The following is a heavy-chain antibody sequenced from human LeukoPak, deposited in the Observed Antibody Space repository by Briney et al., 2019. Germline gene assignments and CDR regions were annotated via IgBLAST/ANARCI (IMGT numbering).Heavy chain of an antibody. CDR3: ARGGFGSGSGSYYSYAFDI. CDR1: GGTFIIYA. Sequence: SVKVSFKASGGTFIIYAISWVRQAPGQGVEWMGGIIPMFGRANYTQKFQGRVTITAEKTTRTDYMELSSLRSEATAVYYCARGGFGSGSGSYYSYAFDIWGQGTMVTVSS. J-gene: IGHJ3*02. CDR2: IIPMFGRA. V-gene: IGHV1-69*06. D-gene: IGHD3-10*01.